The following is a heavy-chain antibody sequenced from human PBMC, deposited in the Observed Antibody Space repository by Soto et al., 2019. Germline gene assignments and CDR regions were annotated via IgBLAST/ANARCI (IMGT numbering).Heavy chain of an antibody. CDR1: GGSISSYC. V-gene: IGHV4-4*07. CDR2: IYTSGST. J-gene: IGHJ4*02. D-gene: IGHD3-22*01. CDR3: ARDLDYYDSSGYLDY. Sequence: QVQLQESGPGLVKPSETLSFTCTVSGGSISSYCWSWIRQPAGKGLEWIGRIYTSGSTNYNPSLKSRVTMSVDTSKNQFSLKLSSVTAADTAVYYCARDLDYYDSSGYLDYWGQGTLVTVSS.